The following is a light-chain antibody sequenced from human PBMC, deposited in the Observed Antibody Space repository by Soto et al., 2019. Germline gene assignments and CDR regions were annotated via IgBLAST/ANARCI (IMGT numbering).Light chain of an antibody. V-gene: IGKV3-15*01. Sequence: EIVMTQSPATLSVSPGERATLSCRASQSVSSNLAWYQQKPGQAPRLLIYGASTRATGIPARFSGSGSGTEFTLTISSLQSEDFAVYYYQQYNNCPLTFGAGTKVDIK. CDR3: QQYNNCPLT. CDR1: QSVSSN. J-gene: IGKJ4*01. CDR2: GAS.